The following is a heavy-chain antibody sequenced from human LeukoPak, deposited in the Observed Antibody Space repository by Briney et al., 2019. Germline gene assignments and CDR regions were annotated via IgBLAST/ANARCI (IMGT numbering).Heavy chain of an antibody. D-gene: IGHD3/OR15-3a*01. CDR1: GLTFNSFS. CDR3: ARDTWTSSPSWFDP. J-gene: IGHJ5*02. Sequence: PGRSLRLSCVASGLTFNSFSMHWVRQAPGKGLEWVAAISYDGSNKYYADSVKGRYTISRDNSKNTLYLQMNSLRAEDTAVYYCARDTWTSSPSWFDPWGQGTLVTVSS. CDR2: ISYDGSNK. V-gene: IGHV3-30*01.